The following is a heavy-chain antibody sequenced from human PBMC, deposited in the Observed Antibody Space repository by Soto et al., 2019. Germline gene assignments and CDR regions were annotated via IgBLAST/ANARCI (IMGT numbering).Heavy chain of an antibody. CDR3: AKDILGETTTAYYYMDV. CDR1: GFTFDDYA. J-gene: IGHJ6*03. V-gene: IGHV3-9*01. Sequence: EVQLVESGGGSVQPGRSLRLSCAASGFTFDDYAMHWVRQAPGKGLEWVSGISWNSGSIGYADYVKGRFTISRDNAKNSLYLQMNSLRAEDTALYYCAKDILGETTTAYYYMDVWGKGTTVTVSS. D-gene: IGHD1-1*01. CDR2: ISWNSGSI.